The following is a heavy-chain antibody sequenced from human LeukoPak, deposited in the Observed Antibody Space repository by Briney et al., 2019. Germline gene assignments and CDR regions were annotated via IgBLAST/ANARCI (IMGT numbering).Heavy chain of an antibody. V-gene: IGHV1-18*01. J-gene: IGHJ3*02. Sequence: ASVKVSCKASGYTFTSYGISWVRQAPGQGLEWMGWISAYNGNTNYAQKLQGRVTMTTDTSTSTAYMELRSLRSDDTAVYYCASIVVAVAANKGVHAFDIWGQGTMVTVSS. CDR3: ASIVVAVAANKGVHAFDI. CDR1: GYTFTSYG. D-gene: IGHD2-15*01. CDR2: ISAYNGNT.